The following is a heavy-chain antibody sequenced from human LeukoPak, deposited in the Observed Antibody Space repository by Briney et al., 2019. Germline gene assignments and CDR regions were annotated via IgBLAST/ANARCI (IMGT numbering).Heavy chain of an antibody. CDR3: ARDRRYCSSTSCYPNWFDP. Sequence: ASVKVSCKASGYTFTGYYMHWVRQAPGQGLEWMGWINPNGGGTNYAQKFQGRVTMTRDTSISTAYMELSRLRSDDTAVYYCARDRRYCSSTSCYPNWFDPWGQGTLVTVSS. D-gene: IGHD2-2*01. CDR1: GYTFTGYY. J-gene: IGHJ5*02. CDR2: INPNGGGT. V-gene: IGHV1-2*02.